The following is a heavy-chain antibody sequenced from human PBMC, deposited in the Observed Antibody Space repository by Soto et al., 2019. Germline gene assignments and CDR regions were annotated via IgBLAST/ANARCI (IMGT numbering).Heavy chain of an antibody. Sequence: GSLRLSCAASGFTFSPFWMHCVRQVPGKGPVWVSRINSDGNSTSYADSVKGRFTISRDNAKNTLYLQMNSLRAEDTAVYYCARGSNHFDYWGQGTLVTVSS. V-gene: IGHV3-74*01. D-gene: IGHD4-4*01. CDR2: INSDGNST. CDR1: GFTFSPFW. J-gene: IGHJ4*02. CDR3: ARGSNHFDY.